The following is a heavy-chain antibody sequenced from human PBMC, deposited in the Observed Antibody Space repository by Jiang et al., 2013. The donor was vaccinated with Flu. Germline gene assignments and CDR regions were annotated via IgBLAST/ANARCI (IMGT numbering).Heavy chain of an antibody. D-gene: IGHD2-21*02. V-gene: IGHV4-59*01. J-gene: IGHJ5*02. CDR1: GGSISGFH. Sequence: GLVKPSETLSLTCTVSGGSISGFHWSWIRQPPGKGLEWIGFIFYTGSTTYNPSLRSRVTMSVDTPKNQLSLKLSSVTAADTAMYYCAKVAAVTAVPDWFDPWGQGTLVIVSS. CDR3: AKVAAVTAVPDWFDP. CDR2: IFYTGST.